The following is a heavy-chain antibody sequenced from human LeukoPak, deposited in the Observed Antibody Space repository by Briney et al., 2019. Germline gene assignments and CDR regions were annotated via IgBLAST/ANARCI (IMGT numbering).Heavy chain of an antibody. J-gene: IGHJ4*02. D-gene: IGHD2-21*01. Sequence: GGSLRLSCVGSGFTFRSHAMSWVRQAPEKGLEFVSGIYENGGTTYYADSVKGRFSISRDNSKNTLYLQMDSLRGEDTAVYYCARDFRIGYSAHFDYWGQGALVTVAS. CDR1: GFTFRSHA. CDR2: IYENGGTT. CDR3: ARDFRIGYSAHFDY. V-gene: IGHV3-23*01.